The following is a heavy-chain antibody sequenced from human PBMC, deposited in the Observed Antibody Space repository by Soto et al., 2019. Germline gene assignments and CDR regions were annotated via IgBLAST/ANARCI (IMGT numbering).Heavy chain of an antibody. CDR2: INHSGST. J-gene: IGHJ4*02. D-gene: IGHD6-13*01. Sequence: QVQLQQWGAGLLKPSETLSLTCAVYGGSFSGYYWSWIRQPPGKGLEWIGEINHSGSTNYNPSLMGRVTITVDTSKNHFSLKLSYVTAADTAVYYCARGEFRSSWYYFDYWGQGSLVTVSS. CDR3: ARGEFRSSWYYFDY. CDR1: GGSFSGYY. V-gene: IGHV4-34*01.